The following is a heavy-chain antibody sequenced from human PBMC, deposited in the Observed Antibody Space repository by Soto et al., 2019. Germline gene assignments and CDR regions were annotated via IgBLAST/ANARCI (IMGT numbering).Heavy chain of an antibody. Sequence: QVQLQESGPGLVKPSQTLSLTCTVSGGSISSGGYYWSWIRQHPGKGLEWIGYIYYSGSTYYNPSLKSRVTISLDPSKNQFSLKLNSMTAADTAVYYCARGPDSSHWYFDLWGRGTLVTVSS. V-gene: IGHV4-31*03. CDR1: GGSISSGGYY. CDR2: IYYSGST. D-gene: IGHD3-3*01. J-gene: IGHJ2*01. CDR3: ARGPDSSHWYFDL.